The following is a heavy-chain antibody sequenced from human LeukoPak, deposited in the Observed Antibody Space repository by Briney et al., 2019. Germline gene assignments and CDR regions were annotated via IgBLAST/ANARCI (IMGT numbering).Heavy chain of an antibody. Sequence: PVASVKVSCKASGYTFTSYGISWVRQAPGQGLKWMGWISAYNGNTNYAQKLQGRVTMTTDTSTSTAYMELRSLRSDDTAVYYCARILAVADPFDYWGQGTLVTVSS. CDR1: GYTFTSYG. CDR3: ARILAVADPFDY. CDR2: ISAYNGNT. V-gene: IGHV1-18*01. J-gene: IGHJ4*02. D-gene: IGHD6-19*01.